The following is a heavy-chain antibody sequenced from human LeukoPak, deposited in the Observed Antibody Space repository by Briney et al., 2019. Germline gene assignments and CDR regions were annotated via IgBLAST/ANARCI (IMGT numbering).Heavy chain of an antibody. D-gene: IGHD4-17*01. Sequence: ASVKVSCKVSGYTLTELSMHWVRQAPGKGLEWMGGFDPEDGETIYAQKFQGRVTMTEDTSTDTAYMELSSLRSEDTAVYYCATVAHVTTPNMNYYYYYYMDVWGKGTTVTVSS. V-gene: IGHV1-24*01. CDR1: GYTLTELS. CDR3: ATVAHVTTPNMNYYYYYYMDV. CDR2: FDPEDGET. J-gene: IGHJ6*03.